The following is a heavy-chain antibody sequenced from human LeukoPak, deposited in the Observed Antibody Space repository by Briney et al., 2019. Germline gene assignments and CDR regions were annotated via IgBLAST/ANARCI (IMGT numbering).Heavy chain of an antibody. CDR1: GGSITSGSYY. V-gene: IGHV4-39*07. D-gene: IGHD3-3*01. Sequence: SETLSLTCTVSGGSITSGSYYWGWIRQPPGKGLERIGSIYYSGSTYYNPSLKSRITISLDTSKNQFSLKLSSVTAADTAMYYCARDKTFEVVNYFDYWGQGTPVTVSS. CDR3: ARDKTFEVVNYFDY. J-gene: IGHJ4*02. CDR2: IYYSGST.